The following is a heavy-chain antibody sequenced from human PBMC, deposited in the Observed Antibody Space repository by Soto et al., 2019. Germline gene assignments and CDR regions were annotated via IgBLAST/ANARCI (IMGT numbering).Heavy chain of an antibody. D-gene: IGHD3-3*01. CDR1: GYSFTSYW. CDR3: ALHPTPYDFWSGSNYYYGMDV. J-gene: IGHJ6*02. CDR2: IYPGDSDT. Sequence: GESLKISCKGSGYSFTSYWIGWVRQMPGKGLEWMGIIYPGDSDTRYSPSFQGQVTISADKSISTAYLQWSSLNHKHSSMYYCALHPTPYDFWSGSNYYYGMDVRGQGTTITVSS. V-gene: IGHV5-51*01.